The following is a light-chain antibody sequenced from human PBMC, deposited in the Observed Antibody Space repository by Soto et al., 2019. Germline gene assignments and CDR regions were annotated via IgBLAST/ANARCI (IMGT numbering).Light chain of an antibody. Sequence: QPVLTQPPSASGTPGQRVTISCSGTSSNIGTNTVSWYQQLPGTAPKLLIYSNNQRPSGVPDRFSASKSGTSASLAISGPQSEDEADYYCAAWDDRLNGVVFGGGTQLTVL. CDR3: AAWDDRLNGVV. CDR2: SNN. CDR1: SSNIGTNT. J-gene: IGLJ2*01. V-gene: IGLV1-44*01.